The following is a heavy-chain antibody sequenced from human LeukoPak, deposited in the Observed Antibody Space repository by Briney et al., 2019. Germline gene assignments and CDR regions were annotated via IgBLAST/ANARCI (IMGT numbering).Heavy chain of an antibody. CDR1: GGTFSSYA. Sequence: ASVKVSCKASGGTFSSYAISWVRQAPGQGLEWMGRIIPILGIANYAQKLQGRVTMTTDTSTSTAYMELRSLRSDDTAVYYCARRDSLYYYDSSGYLEDYWGQGTLVTVSS. D-gene: IGHD3-22*01. V-gene: IGHV1-69*04. J-gene: IGHJ4*02. CDR3: ARRDSLYYYDSSGYLEDY. CDR2: IIPILGIA.